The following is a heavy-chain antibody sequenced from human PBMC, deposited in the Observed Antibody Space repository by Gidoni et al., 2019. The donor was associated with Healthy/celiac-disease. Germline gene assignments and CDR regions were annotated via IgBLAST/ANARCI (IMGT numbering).Heavy chain of an antibody. J-gene: IGHJ5*02. CDR3: ARGGLRFSAQAS. CDR2: IWYDGSNK. CDR1: GFTFSSYG. V-gene: IGHV3-33*08. D-gene: IGHD3-3*01. Sequence: QVQLVESGGGVVQPGRSLRLSCAASGFTFSSYGMHWVRQAPGKGLEWVAVIWYDGSNKYYADSVKGRFTISRDNSKNTLYLQMNSLRAEDTAVYYCARGGLRFSAQASWGQGTLVTVSS.